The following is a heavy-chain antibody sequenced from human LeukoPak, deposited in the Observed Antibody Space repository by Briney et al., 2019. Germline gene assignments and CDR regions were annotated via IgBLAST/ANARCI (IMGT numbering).Heavy chain of an antibody. V-gene: IGHV3-48*03. Sequence: GGSLRLSCSASGFTFSTYEMNWVRQTPGKGLQWVSYISSSGSTIYYADSVKGRFTISRDNAKNSLYLQMNSLRAEDTAVYYCARDGLSGYYAYWGQGTLVTVSS. CDR2: ISSSGSTI. CDR1: GFTFSTYE. D-gene: IGHD3-22*01. J-gene: IGHJ4*02. CDR3: ARDGLSGYYAY.